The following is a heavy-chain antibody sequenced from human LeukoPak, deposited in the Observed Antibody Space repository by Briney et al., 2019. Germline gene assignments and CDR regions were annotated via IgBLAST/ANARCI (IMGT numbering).Heavy chain of an antibody. D-gene: IGHD3-22*01. Sequence: ASVKVSCKASGGTFSSYAISWVRLAPGQGLEWMGGIIPIFGTANYAQKFQGRVTITADESTSTAYMELSSLRSEDTAVYYCAGSMGDSSGYYYEGNFDYWGQGTLVTVSS. V-gene: IGHV1-69*13. CDR3: AGSMGDSSGYYYEGNFDY. CDR1: GGTFSSYA. CDR2: IIPIFGTA. J-gene: IGHJ4*02.